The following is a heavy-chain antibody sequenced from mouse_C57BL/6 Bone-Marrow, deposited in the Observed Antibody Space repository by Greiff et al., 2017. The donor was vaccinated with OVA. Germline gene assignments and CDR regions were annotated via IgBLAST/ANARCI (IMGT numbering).Heavy chain of an antibody. CDR2: IHPNSGST. V-gene: IGHV1-64*01. CDR3: ARGDYYGSSLYAMDY. J-gene: IGHJ4*01. D-gene: IGHD1-1*01. Sequence: QVQLKQSGAELVKPGASVKLSCKASGYTFTSYWMHWVKQRPGQGLEWIGMIHPNSGSTNYNEKFKSKATLTVDKSSSTAYMQLSSLTSEDSAVYYCARGDYYGSSLYAMDYWGQGTSVTVSS. CDR1: GYTFTSYW.